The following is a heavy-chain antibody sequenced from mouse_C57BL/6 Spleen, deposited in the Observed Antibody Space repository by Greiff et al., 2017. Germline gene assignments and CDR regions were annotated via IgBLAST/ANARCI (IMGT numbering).Heavy chain of an antibody. CDR2: IYPGDGDT. J-gene: IGHJ2*01. D-gene: IGHD2-4*01. CDR3: ARGDYDDY. V-gene: IGHV1-82*01. CDR1: GYAFSSSW. Sequence: VQLQQSGPELVKPGASVKISCKASGYAFSSSWMNWVKQRPGKGLEWIGRIYPGDGDTNYNGKFKGKATLTADKSSSSAYMQLSSLTSEDSAVYFCARGDYDDYWGQGTTLTGSS.